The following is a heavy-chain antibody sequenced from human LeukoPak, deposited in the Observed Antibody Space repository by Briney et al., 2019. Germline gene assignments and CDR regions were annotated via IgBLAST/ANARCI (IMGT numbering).Heavy chain of an antibody. J-gene: IGHJ6*03. CDR2: IKQDGSEK. CDR1: GFTFSSYW. D-gene: IGHD6-13*01. CDR3: ARVDHSSSWYKGDYYYYMDV. Sequence: GGSLRLSCAASGFTFSSYWMSWVRQAPGKGLEWVANIKQDGSEKYYVDSVKGRFTISRDNGKNSLYLQMNSLRAEDTAVYYCARVDHSSSWYKGDYYYYMDVWGKGTTVTVSS. V-gene: IGHV3-7*01.